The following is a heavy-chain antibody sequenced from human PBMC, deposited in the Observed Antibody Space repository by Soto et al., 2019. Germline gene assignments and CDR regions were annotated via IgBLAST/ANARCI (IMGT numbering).Heavy chain of an antibody. CDR2: IKHSGGT. J-gene: IGHJ5*02. Sequence: SETLSLTCDVYGGSFSGYYWSWIRQSPGKGLEWIGQIKHSGGTNYNPLLKSRVTILVDTPRNQFSLKLSSVTAADTAVYFCARTYYYRSGTYFAWFDPWGQGTLVTVSS. CDR3: ARTYYYRSGTYFAWFDP. CDR1: GGSFSGYY. V-gene: IGHV4-34*01. D-gene: IGHD3-10*01.